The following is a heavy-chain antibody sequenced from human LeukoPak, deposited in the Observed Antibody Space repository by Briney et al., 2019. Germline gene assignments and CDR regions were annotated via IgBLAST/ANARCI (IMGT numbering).Heavy chain of an antibody. CDR2: IRYSGRTT. Sequence: PGGSLRLSCATSGFTFSNYAMSWVRQAPGKGLEWLAAIRYSGRTTYYADSVGGRFTISSDNSKNALYLQMNNLRAEDTAVYATLGVNTVTLPSDVYWGQGTLVSVCS. D-gene: IGHD4-17*01. J-gene: IGHJ4*02. CDR3: LGVNTVTLPSDVY. CDR1: GFTFSNYA. V-gene: IGHV3-23*01.